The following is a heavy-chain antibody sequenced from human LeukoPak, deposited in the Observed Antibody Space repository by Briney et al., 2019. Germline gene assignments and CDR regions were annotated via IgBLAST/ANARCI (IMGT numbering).Heavy chain of an antibody. Sequence: SETLSLTCTVSGGSISSGSYYWSWIRQPPGKGLEWIGSIYHSGSTYYNPSLKSRVTISVDTSKNQFSLKLSSVTAADTAVYYCARDLSRQDDAFDIWGQGTMVTVSS. CDR2: IYHSGST. CDR1: GGSISSGSYY. CDR3: ARDLSRQDDAFDI. J-gene: IGHJ3*02. V-gene: IGHV4-39*07.